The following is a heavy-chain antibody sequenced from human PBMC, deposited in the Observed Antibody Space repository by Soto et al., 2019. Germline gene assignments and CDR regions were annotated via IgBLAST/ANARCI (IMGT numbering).Heavy chain of an antibody. CDR1: GGTFSSYA. D-gene: IGHD6-19*01. CDR3: ARDYGYSSGWYSFGY. Sequence: SVKVSCKASGGTFSSYAISWVRQAPGQGLEWMGGIIPIFGTANYAQKFQGRVTITADESTSTAYMELSSLRSEDTAVYYCARDYGYSSGWYSFGYWGQGTLVTVS. J-gene: IGHJ4*02. CDR2: IIPIFGTA. V-gene: IGHV1-69*13.